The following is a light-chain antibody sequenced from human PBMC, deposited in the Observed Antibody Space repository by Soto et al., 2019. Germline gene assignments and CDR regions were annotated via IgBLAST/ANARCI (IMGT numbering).Light chain of an antibody. J-gene: IGLJ1*01. CDR3: SSYTSSVAYV. V-gene: IGLV2-14*01. CDR2: EVS. CDR1: SSDVGGYHY. Sequence: QSALTQPASVSGSPGQSITISCTGTSSDVGGYHYVSWYQQHPGKAPKLMIYEVSNRPSGVSNRFSGSKSGHTASLTISGLKAEDEADYYFSSYTSSVAYVFGLGTKVTVL.